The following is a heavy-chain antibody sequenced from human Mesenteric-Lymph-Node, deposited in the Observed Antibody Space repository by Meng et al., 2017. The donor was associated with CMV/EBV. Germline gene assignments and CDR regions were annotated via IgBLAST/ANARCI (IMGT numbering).Heavy chain of an antibody. D-gene: IGHD4-11*01. CDR3: AREMTTAPNWFDP. J-gene: IGHJ5*02. CDR2: IYYSGNT. Sequence: SETLSLTCTVSGGSISTYYWSWIRQPPGKGLEWIGYIYYSGNTNYNPSLKSRVTISVDTSKNRFSLKLSSVTAADTAVYYCAREMTTAPNWFDPWGQGTLVTVSS. V-gene: IGHV4-59*01. CDR1: GGSISTYY.